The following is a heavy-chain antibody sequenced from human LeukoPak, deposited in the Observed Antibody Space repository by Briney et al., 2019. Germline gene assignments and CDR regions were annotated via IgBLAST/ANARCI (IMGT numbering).Heavy chain of an antibody. CDR1: GYTFTSYG. Sequence: ASVKVSCKAPGYTFTSYGISWVRQAPGQGLEWMGWISAYNGNTNYAQKLQGRVTMTTDTSTSTAYMELRSLRSDDTAVYYCARSPQGYCSGGSCYKPTEYFQHWGQGTLVTVSS. CDR3: ARSPQGYCSGGSCYKPTEYFQH. CDR2: ISAYNGNT. J-gene: IGHJ1*01. V-gene: IGHV1-18*01. D-gene: IGHD2-15*01.